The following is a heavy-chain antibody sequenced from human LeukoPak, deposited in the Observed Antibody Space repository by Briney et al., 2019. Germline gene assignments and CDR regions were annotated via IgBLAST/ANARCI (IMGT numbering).Heavy chain of an antibody. D-gene: IGHD2-2*01. V-gene: IGHV4-30-4*01. Sequence: SQTLSLTCTVSGGSISSGDYYWSWIRQPPGKGLEWIGYIYYSGSTYYNPSLKSRVTISVDTSKNQFSLKLSSVTAADTAVYYCARQDIVVVPAASPGSWFDPWGQGTLVTVSS. J-gene: IGHJ5*02. CDR3: ARQDIVVVPAASPGSWFDP. CDR1: GGSISSGDYY. CDR2: IYYSGST.